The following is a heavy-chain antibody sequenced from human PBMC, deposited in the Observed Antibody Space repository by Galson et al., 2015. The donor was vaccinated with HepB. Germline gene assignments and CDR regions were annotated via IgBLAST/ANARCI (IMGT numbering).Heavy chain of an antibody. D-gene: IGHD5-18*01. J-gene: IGHJ5*02. CDR1: GGSISSGGYY. V-gene: IGHV4-31*03. CDR3: ARAAIVSGGCDP. CDR2: IYYSGST. Sequence: LSLTCTVSGGSISSGGYYWSWIRQHPGKGLEWIGYIYYSGSTYYNPSLKSRVTISVDTSKNQFSLKLSSVTAADTAVYYCARAAIVSGGCDPSGPRTLFTASS.